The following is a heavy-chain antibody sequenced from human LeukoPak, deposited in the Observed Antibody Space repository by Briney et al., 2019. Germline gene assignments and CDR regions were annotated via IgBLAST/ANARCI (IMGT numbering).Heavy chain of an antibody. CDR1: GYIFTGYY. D-gene: IGHD6-13*01. Sequence: ASVKVSCKASGYIFTGYYMHWVRQAPGQGLEWMGWINPNSGDTNYAQKFQGRVTMTRDTSISTAYMELSRLRSDDTAVYYCARDSRPIFEWQQLGGDYWGQGTLVTVSS. CDR2: INPNSGDT. CDR3: ARDSRPIFEWQQLGGDY. V-gene: IGHV1-2*02. J-gene: IGHJ4*02.